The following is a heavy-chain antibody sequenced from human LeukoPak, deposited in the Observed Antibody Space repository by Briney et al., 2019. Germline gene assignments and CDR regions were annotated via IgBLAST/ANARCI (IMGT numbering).Heavy chain of an antibody. CDR3: ARYVGGGNSGGFDY. V-gene: IGHV3-53*01. Sequence: PGGSLRLSCAASGFTVSSHDMSWVRQAPGKGLEWVSVIYMGGTTYYADSVKGRFTISRDNSKNTLYLQMNSLRAEDTAVYYCARYVGGGNSGGFDYWGQGTLVIVSS. D-gene: IGHD4-23*01. J-gene: IGHJ4*02. CDR2: IYMGGTT. CDR1: GFTVSSHD.